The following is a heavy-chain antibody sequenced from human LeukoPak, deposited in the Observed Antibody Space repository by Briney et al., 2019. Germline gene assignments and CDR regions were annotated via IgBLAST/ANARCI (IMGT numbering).Heavy chain of an antibody. CDR3: ARDLAPKCRGAPEIDY. V-gene: IGHV1-18*01. J-gene: IGHJ4*02. Sequence: GASVKVSCKASGYTFTSYGISWVRQAPGQGLEWMGWISAYNGNTNYAQKLKGRVTMTTDTSTSTDYMELRSLRSDDTAVYYCARDLAPKCRGAPEIDYWGQGALVTVSS. CDR2: ISAYNGNT. D-gene: IGHD3-10*01. CDR1: GYTFTSYG.